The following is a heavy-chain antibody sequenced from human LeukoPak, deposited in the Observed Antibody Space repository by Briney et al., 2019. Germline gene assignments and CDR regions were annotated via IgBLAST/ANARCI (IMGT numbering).Heavy chain of an antibody. CDR2: IIPIFGTA. J-gene: IGHJ6*03. Sequence: ASVKVSCKASGGTFSSYAISWVRQAPGQGLEWMGGIIPIFGTANYAQKFQGRVTITADKSTSTAYMELSSLRSEDTAVYYCARTRPTERPTYYYYYMDVWGKGTTVTVSS. D-gene: IGHD4-17*01. CDR1: GGTFSSYA. CDR3: ARTRPTERPTYYYYYMDV. V-gene: IGHV1-69*06.